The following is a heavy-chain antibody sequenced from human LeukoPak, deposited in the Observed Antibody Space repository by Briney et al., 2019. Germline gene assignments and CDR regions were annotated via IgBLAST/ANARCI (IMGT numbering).Heavy chain of an antibody. CDR1: GFTFSSYG. CDR2: IWDDGSNK. D-gene: IGHD6-19*01. V-gene: IGHV3-33*08. Sequence: GGSLRLSCSASGFTFSSYGMHWVRQAPGKGLEWVAVIWDDGSNKDYADSVKGRFTISRDNSKNTLYLQMNSLRAEDTAVYYCAREAGAPNWFDPWGQGTLVTVSS. CDR3: AREAGAPNWFDP. J-gene: IGHJ5*02.